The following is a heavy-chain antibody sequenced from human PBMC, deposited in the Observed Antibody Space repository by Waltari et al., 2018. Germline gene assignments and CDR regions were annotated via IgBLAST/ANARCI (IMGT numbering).Heavy chain of an antibody. D-gene: IGHD3-3*01. V-gene: IGHV1-69*14. CDR3: ASCFSTSCLISYYFYMDV. CDR1: GVTFSSNP. Sequence: QVQLVQSGAEVKKAGSSVKVSCMASGVTFSSNPVSWVRQAPGQGLEWMGGISPVLGTAKDEQKFKVRVTSTADRSTSTAYMEMTSLRSDDTAVYYCASCFSTSCLISYYFYMDVWGQGTTVTVSS. CDR2: ISPVLGTA. J-gene: IGHJ6*02.